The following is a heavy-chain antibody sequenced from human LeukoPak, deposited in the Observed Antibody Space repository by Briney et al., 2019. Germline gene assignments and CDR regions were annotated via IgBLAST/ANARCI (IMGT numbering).Heavy chain of an antibody. D-gene: IGHD6-13*01. CDR2: IHYSGST. V-gene: IGHV4-30-4*01. CDR3: ARDKGIAAAGTKLGYNWFDP. J-gene: IGHJ5*02. Sequence: SETLSLTCTVSGGSISSGDYYWSWIRQPPGKGLEWIGYIHYSGSTYYNPSLKSRVTISVDTSKNQFSLKLSSVTAADTAVYYCARDKGIAAAGTKLGYNWFDPWGQGTLVTVSS. CDR1: GGSISSGDYY.